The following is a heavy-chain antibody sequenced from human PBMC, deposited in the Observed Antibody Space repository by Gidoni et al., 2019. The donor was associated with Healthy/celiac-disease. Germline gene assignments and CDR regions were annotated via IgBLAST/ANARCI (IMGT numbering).Heavy chain of an antibody. J-gene: IGHJ6*02. CDR1: GFTFSSYW. Sequence: EVQLVASGGGLVQPGGSLRLSCAASGFTFSSYWMSWVRQAPGKGLEWVANIKQDGSEKYYVDSVKGRFTISRDNAKNSLYLQMNSLRAEDTAVYYCAREGYGDYEAYYYYGMDVWGQGTTVTVSS. CDR2: IKQDGSEK. CDR3: AREGYGDYEAYYYYGMDV. D-gene: IGHD4-17*01. V-gene: IGHV3-7*01.